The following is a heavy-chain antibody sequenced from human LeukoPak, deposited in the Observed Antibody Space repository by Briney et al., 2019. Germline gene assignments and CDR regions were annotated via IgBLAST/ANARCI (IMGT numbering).Heavy chain of an antibody. CDR1: GGSISSYY. CDR3: ATFRGPLNWFDP. Sequence: SETLSLTCTVSGGSISSYYWSWLRQPPGKGLEWIGYIYYSGSISYNPSLKSRVTMSIDTSKNQFSLKLSSVTAADTAVYYCATFRGPLNWFDPWGQGTLVTVSS. CDR2: IYYSGSI. J-gene: IGHJ5*02. V-gene: IGHV4-59*01. D-gene: IGHD3-10*01.